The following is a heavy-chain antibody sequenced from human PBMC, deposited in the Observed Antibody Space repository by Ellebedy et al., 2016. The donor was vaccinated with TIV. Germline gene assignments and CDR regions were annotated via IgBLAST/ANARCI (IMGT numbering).Heavy chain of an antibody. CDR1: GGSFSGYY. CDR2: INHSGST. CDR3: ARGVDTAMWY. V-gene: IGHV4-34*01. D-gene: IGHD5-18*01. J-gene: IGHJ4*02. Sequence: SETLSLTCAVYGGSFSGYYWSWIRQPPGKGLEWVGEINHSGSTNYNPSLKSRVTVSVDTSKNQFSLKLSSVTAADTAVYYCARGVDTAMWYWGQGTLVTVSS.